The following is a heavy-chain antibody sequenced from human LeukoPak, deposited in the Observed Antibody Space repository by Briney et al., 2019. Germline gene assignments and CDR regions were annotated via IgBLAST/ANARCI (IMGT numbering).Heavy chain of an antibody. CDR2: VSGDASQT. D-gene: IGHD5-18*01. J-gene: IGHJ4*02. V-gene: IGHV3-23*01. CDR1: GFTFRSYA. Sequence: PGGSLTLSCAASGFTFRSYAMSWVRQVPGEGLEWVATVSGDASQTYDSDSLKGRFTISRNNSKNTVYLRMSSLRAEDTAIYYCAKDSGSGYSYGYFDYWGQGTLVTVSS. CDR3: AKDSGSGYSYGYFDY.